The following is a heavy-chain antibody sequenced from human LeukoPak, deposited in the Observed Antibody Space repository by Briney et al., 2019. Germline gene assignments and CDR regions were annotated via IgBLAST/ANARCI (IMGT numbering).Heavy chain of an antibody. D-gene: IGHD3-10*01. V-gene: IGHV3-7*01. CDR2: IKKDGSEK. CDR1: GFTFSSYW. J-gene: IGHJ4*02. Sequence: PGGSLRLSCAASGFTFSSYWMSWVRQAPGKGLEWVANIKKDGSEKYYVDSVKGRFTISRDNSKSTLYLQMNSLRAEDTAVYYCAKEGYYGSGSFPDSWGQGTLVTVSS. CDR3: AKEGYYGSGSFPDS.